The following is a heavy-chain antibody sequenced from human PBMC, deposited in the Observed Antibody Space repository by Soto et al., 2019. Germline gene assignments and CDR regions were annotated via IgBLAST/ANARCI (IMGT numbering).Heavy chain of an antibody. V-gene: IGHV4-39*01. D-gene: IGHD5-12*01. J-gene: IGHJ4*02. Sequence: PSETLSLTCTVSGGSISSSNYYWGWIRQPPGKGLEWIGSIYYSGSTHYNPSLKSRVTISVDTSKNQFFLKLSSVTAADTAVYYCARIGGYDPGRLFDYWGQGTLVTVSS. CDR3: ARIGGYDPGRLFDY. CDR2: IYYSGST. CDR1: GGSISSSNYY.